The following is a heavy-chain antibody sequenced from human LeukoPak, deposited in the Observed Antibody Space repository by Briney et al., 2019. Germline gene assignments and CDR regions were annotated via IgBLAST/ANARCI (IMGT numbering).Heavy chain of an antibody. CDR2: IIPIFGTA. Sequence: SVKVSCKASGGTFSSYAISWVRQAPGQGLEWMGGIIPIFGTANYAQKFQGRVTITADESTSTAYMELSSLRSEDTAVYYCARDLPYYYGSGSTSKYNWFDPWGQGTLVTVSS. J-gene: IGHJ5*02. D-gene: IGHD3-10*01. V-gene: IGHV1-69*13. CDR1: GGTFSSYA. CDR3: ARDLPYYYGSGSTSKYNWFDP.